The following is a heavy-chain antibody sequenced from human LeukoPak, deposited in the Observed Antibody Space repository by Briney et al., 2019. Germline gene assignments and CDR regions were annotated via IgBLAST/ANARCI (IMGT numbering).Heavy chain of an antibody. CDR3: ARDAQVHVAARPFDY. D-gene: IGHD6-6*01. V-gene: IGHV1-18*01. Sequence: ASMKVSCKASGYTFTSYGISWVRQAPGQGLEWMGWISAYNGNTNYAQKLQGRVTMTTDTSTSTAYMELRSLRSDDTAVYYCARDAQVHVAARPFDYWGQGTLVTVSS. J-gene: IGHJ4*02. CDR2: ISAYNGNT. CDR1: GYTFTSYG.